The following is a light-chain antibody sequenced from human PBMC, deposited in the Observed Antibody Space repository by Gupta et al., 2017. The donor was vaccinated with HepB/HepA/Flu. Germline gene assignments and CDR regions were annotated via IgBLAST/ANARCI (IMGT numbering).Light chain of an antibody. CDR1: LHGLYSPTTRNY. CDR3: HQEHYTPFT. V-gene: IGKV4-1*01. J-gene: IGKJ3*01. CDR2: WAS. Sequence: DGVMTQFTDSLNATLAERATIPRKSSLHGLYSPTTRNYLAWYQQKRGQPPKLLIYWASTRESGVPDRFSGSGSETDFTLTISRLQAEDVAVYYCHQEHYTPFTFGQGTKVEIK.